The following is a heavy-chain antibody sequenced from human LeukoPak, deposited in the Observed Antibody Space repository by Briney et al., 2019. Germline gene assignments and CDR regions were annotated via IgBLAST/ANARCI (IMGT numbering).Heavy chain of an antibody. Sequence: GASMKVSCKASGYTFTGYYLHWVRQAPGQGLEWMGWIKPNGGGTNYAQKFQGRVTMTRDTSISTAYMELSSLRSDDTAVYFCTRGPSAWGQGALVTVSS. J-gene: IGHJ4*02. V-gene: IGHV1-2*02. CDR2: IKPNGGGT. CDR1: GYTFTGYY. CDR3: TRGPSA.